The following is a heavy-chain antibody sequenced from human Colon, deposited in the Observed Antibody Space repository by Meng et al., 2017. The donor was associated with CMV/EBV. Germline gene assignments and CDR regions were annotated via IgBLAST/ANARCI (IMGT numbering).Heavy chain of an antibody. D-gene: IGHD2-15*01. Sequence: ASVKVSCKASGYTFTGYYMHWVRQAPGQGLEWMGWINPNSGGTNYAQKFQGRVTMTRDTSISTAYMELSRLRSDDTAVYYCATEYCSGGSCLRYYFDYWGQGTLVTVSS. J-gene: IGHJ4*02. V-gene: IGHV1-2*02. CDR2: INPNSGGT. CDR1: GYTFTGYY. CDR3: ATEYCSGGSCLRYYFDY.